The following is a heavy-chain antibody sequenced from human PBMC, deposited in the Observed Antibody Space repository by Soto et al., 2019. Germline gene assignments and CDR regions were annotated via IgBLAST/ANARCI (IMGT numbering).Heavy chain of an antibody. CDR1: GYTFTSYG. CDR2: ISAYNGNT. CDR3: AGVAGVGVVIKGPGAFDI. Sequence: AAVKVSCKASGYTFTSYGISWVRQAPGQGREWMGGISAYNGNTNYAQKLQGRVTMTTDTSTSTAYMELRSLRSDDTAVYYGAGVAGVGVVIKGPGAFDIWCQGTMVTVSS. V-gene: IGHV1-18*04. J-gene: IGHJ3*02. D-gene: IGHD3-3*01.